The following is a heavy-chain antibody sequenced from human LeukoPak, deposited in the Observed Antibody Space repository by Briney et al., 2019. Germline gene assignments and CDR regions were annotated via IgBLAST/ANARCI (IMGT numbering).Heavy chain of an antibody. V-gene: IGHV1-69*04. Sequence: ASVTVSCKASGGTFSSYAISWVRQAPGQGLEWMGRIIPILGIANYAQKFQGRVTITADKSTSTAYMELSSLRSEDTAVYYCASMPSRVTGIPGNNYYGMDVWGQGTTGTVSS. CDR3: ASMPSRVTGIPGNNYYGMDV. J-gene: IGHJ6*02. CDR1: GGTFSSYA. CDR2: IIPILGIA. D-gene: IGHD5-18*01.